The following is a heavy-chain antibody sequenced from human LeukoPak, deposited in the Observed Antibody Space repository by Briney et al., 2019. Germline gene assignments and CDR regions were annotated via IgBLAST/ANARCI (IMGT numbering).Heavy chain of an antibody. V-gene: IGHV3-30*02. D-gene: IGHD3-3*01. CDR3: AKDHGFWSGFLF. CDR1: GFLFRSNG. J-gene: IGHJ4*02. CDR2: IRSDGNVT. Sequence: GGSLRLSCEASGFLFRSNGMHWVRQAPGKGLEWVAFIRSDGNVTKYLDSIKGRFTISRDNSKNSLYLQLNDVRPDDTAVYFCAKDHGFWSGFLFWGQGILVTVSS.